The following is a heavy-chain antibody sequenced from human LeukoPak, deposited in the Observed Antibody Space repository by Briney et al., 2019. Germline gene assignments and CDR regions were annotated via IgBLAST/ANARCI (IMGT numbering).Heavy chain of an antibody. J-gene: IGHJ3*02. V-gene: IGHV3-9*01. CDR3: AKSRGPGTEGFDI. Sequence: PGGSLRLSCAASGFTFSNYAMSWVRQTPGKGLEWVAGISWNSGFIGYVDSVKGRFTISKDNAKNSLYLQMNSLRLEDTALYYCAKSRGPGTEGFDIWGQGTMVTVSS. D-gene: IGHD3-10*01. CDR2: ISWNSGFI. CDR1: GFTFSNYA.